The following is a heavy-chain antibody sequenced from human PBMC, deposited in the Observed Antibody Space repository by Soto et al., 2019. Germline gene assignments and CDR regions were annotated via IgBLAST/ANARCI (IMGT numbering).Heavy chain of an antibody. J-gene: IGHJ3*02. CDR3: ARGENMITFGGVIGAFDI. Sequence: QVQLQESGPGLVKPSQTLSLTCTVSGGSISSGDYYWSWIRQPPGKGLEWIGYIYYSGSTYYNPSLKTRVTISVATSKNQFSLKLSSVTAADTAVYYCARGENMITFGGVIGAFDIWGQGTMVTVSS. CDR1: GGSISSGDYY. CDR2: IYYSGST. D-gene: IGHD3-16*01. V-gene: IGHV4-30-4*01.